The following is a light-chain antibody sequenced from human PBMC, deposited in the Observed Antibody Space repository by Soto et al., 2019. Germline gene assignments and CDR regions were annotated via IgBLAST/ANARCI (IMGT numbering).Light chain of an antibody. V-gene: IGKV3-20*01. CDR3: QRYGSSHRVT. J-gene: IGKJ4*01. Sequence: EIVLTQSPGTLSLSPGERATLSCRASQSVSSSYLAWYQQKPGQAPRLLIYGASSRATGIPDRFSGSGSGTDFTPTTSRLEPEEFAVYYCQRYGSSHRVTFGGGTKVEIK. CDR2: GAS. CDR1: QSVSSSY.